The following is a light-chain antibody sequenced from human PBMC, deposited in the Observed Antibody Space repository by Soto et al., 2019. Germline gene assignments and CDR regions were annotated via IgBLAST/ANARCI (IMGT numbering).Light chain of an antibody. CDR1: SSNIGSNT. CDR3: AAWDDSLNGWV. J-gene: IGLJ3*02. Sequence: QSVLTQPPSASGTPGQRVTISCSGGSSNIGSNTVSWYQQLPGTAPKLLIYSNNQRPSGVPDRLSGSKSGTAASLAISGLHSEDEADYYCAAWDDSLNGWVFGGGTKVTVL. V-gene: IGLV1-44*01. CDR2: SNN.